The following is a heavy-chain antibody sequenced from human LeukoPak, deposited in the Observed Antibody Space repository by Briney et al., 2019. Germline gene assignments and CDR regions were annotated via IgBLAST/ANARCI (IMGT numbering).Heavy chain of an antibody. CDR1: GGSISSYY. D-gene: IGHD5-18*01. J-gene: IGHJ6*02. CDR3: ARAVKVYSPSYGMDV. V-gene: IGHV4-59*08. CDR2: IYYSGST. Sequence: SETLSLTCTVSGGSISSYYWSWIRQPPGKGLEWIGYIYYSGSTNYKPSLKSRVTMSLDTSRNQFSLSLSSVTAADTAVYYCARAVKVYSPSYGMDVWGQGTTVTVSS.